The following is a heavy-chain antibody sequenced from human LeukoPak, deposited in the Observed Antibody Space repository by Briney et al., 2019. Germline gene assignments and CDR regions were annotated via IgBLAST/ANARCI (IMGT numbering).Heavy chain of an antibody. D-gene: IGHD6-13*01. CDR3: ARGGGVRYSSSWYRYYFDY. V-gene: IGHV4-59*12. CDR2: IYYSGST. Sequence: SETLSLTCTFSGGSISSYYRSWIRQPPGKGLEWIGYIYYSGSTNYNPSLKSRVTISVDTSKNQFSLKLSSVTAADTAVYYCARGGGVRYSSSWYRYYFDYWGKGNLVTVSS. CDR1: GGSISSYY. J-gene: IGHJ4*02.